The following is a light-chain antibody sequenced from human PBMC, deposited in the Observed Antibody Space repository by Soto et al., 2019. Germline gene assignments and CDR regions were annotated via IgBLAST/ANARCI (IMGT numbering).Light chain of an antibody. V-gene: IGKV3-15*01. CDR1: QSVSSH. J-gene: IGKJ5*01. Sequence: EIVLTQSPGTLSLSPGERATLSCRASQSVSSHLAWYRQKPGQAPRLLIYEASTRATGIPATFSGSGYGTEFTLTISSLQSEDFAVYYCHHYTNWPITFGQGTRLEIK. CDR2: EAS. CDR3: HHYTNWPIT.